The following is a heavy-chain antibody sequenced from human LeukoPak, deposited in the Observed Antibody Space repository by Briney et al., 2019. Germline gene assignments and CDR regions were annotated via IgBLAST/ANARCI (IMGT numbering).Heavy chain of an antibody. CDR3: ARQIVGATSVWFDP. J-gene: IGHJ5*02. V-gene: IGHV4-39*01. D-gene: IGHD1-26*01. Sequence: SETLSLTCTVSGGSISSSSYYWGWIRQPPGKGLEWIGSIYYSGSTYYNPSLKSRVTISVDTSKNQFSLKLSSVTAADTAVYYCARQIVGATSVWFDPWGQGTLVIVSS. CDR2: IYYSGST. CDR1: GGSISSSSYY.